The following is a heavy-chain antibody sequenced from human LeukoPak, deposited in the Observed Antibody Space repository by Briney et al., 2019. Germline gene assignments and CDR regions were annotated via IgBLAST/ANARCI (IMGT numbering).Heavy chain of an antibody. CDR3: ATSSGWTGTFDY. CDR2: IKSKTDGGTT. Sequence: GGSLRLSCAAYGFIFSNAWMAWVRQAPGKGLEWVGRIKSKTDGGTTDYAAPVKGRFTISRDDSKNTLYLQMNSLKTEDTAVYFCATSSGWTGTFDYWGQGTLVTVSS. D-gene: IGHD6-19*01. V-gene: IGHV3-15*01. CDR1: GFIFSNAW. J-gene: IGHJ4*02.